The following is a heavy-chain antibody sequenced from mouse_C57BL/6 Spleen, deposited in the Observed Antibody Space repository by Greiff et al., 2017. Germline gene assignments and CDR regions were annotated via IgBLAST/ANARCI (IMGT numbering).Heavy chain of an antibody. D-gene: IGHD2-1*01. J-gene: IGHJ2*01. Sequence: VQLQQSGAELVRPGTSVKVSCKASGYAFTNYLIEWVKQRPGQGLEWIGVINPGSGGTNYNEKFKGKATLTADKSSSTAYMQLSSLTSEDSAVYFCARDGNYAYWGQGTTLTVSS. CDR2: INPGSGGT. CDR3: ARDGNYAY. CDR1: GYAFTNYL. V-gene: IGHV1-54*01.